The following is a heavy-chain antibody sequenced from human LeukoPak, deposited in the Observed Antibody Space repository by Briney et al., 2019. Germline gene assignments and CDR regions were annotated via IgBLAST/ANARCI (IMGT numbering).Heavy chain of an antibody. Sequence: GGSLRLSCAASGFTFRDYYMSWIRQAPGKGLEWVSYISSSGSTIYYADSVKGRFTISRDNAKNSLYLQMNSLRAEDTAVYYCARDLFSEGSSWSLYYYGMDVWGQGTTVTVSS. J-gene: IGHJ6*02. D-gene: IGHD6-13*01. V-gene: IGHV3-11*01. CDR1: GFTFRDYY. CDR3: ARDLFSEGSSWSLYYYGMDV. CDR2: ISSSGSTI.